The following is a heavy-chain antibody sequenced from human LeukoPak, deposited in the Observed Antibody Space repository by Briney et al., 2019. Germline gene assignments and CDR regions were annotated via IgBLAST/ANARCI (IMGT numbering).Heavy chain of an antibody. CDR2: ISGSGVST. D-gene: IGHD2-15*01. CDR1: GFTFSSYG. V-gene: IGHV3-23*01. Sequence: GGSLRLSCAASGFTFSSYGMSWVRQAPGKGLEWVSAISGSGVSTYYADSVKGRFTISRDNSKNTLYLQMNSLRAEDTAVYYCAKDTNIGYCSGGSCYYPFDYWGQGTLVTVSS. CDR3: AKDTNIGYCSGGSCYYPFDY. J-gene: IGHJ4*02.